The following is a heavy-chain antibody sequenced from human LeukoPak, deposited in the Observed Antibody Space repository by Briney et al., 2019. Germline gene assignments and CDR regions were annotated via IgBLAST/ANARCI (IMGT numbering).Heavy chain of an antibody. J-gene: IGHJ6*03. CDR2: INPNSGGT. V-gene: IGHV1-2*02. CDR3: ARDVRITMVRGVILGYYYYYMDV. D-gene: IGHD3-10*01. CDR1: GYTFTGYY. Sequence: ASVKISCKVSGYTFTGYYMHWVRQAPGQGLEWMGWINPNSGGTNYAQKFQGRVTMTRDTSISTAYMELSRLRSDDTAVYYCARDVRITMVRGVILGYYYYYMDVWGKGTTVTVSS.